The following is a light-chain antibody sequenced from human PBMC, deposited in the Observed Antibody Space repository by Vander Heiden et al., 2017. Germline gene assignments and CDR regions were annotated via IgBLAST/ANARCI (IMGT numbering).Light chain of an antibody. Sequence: IVMTQSPLSLPVTPGEPASTSCRSSQSLLHSNGYNYLDWYLQKPGQSPQLLIYLGSNRASGVPDRFSGSGSGTDFTLKISRVEAEDVGVYYCMQALQTPYTFGRGTKVEIK. CDR3: MQALQTPYT. V-gene: IGKV2-28*01. CDR2: LGS. J-gene: IGKJ4*01. CDR1: QSLLHSNGYNY.